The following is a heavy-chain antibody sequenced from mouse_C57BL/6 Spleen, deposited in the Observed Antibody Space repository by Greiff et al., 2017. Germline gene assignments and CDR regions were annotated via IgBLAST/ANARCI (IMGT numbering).Heavy chain of an antibody. V-gene: IGHV1-55*01. Sequence: QVQLQQPGAELVKPGASVKMSCKASGYTFTSYWITWVKQRPGQGLEWIGDIYPGSGSTNYNEKFKSKATLTVDTSSSTAYMQLSSLTSEDSAVYYCAREGPRDYGEAWFAYWGQGTLVTVSA. CDR1: GYTFTSYW. CDR3: AREGPRDYGEAWFAY. J-gene: IGHJ3*01. D-gene: IGHD2-4*01. CDR2: IYPGSGST.